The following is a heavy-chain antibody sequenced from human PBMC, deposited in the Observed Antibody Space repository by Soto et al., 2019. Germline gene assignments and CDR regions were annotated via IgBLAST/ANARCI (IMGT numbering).Heavy chain of an antibody. CDR2: IYYSGST. V-gene: IGHV4-31*03. CDR3: ARGLVPAALRANWFDP. J-gene: IGHJ5*02. Sequence: SETLSLTCTVSGGSISSGGYYWSWIRQHPGKGLEWIGYIYYSGSTYYNPPLKSRVTISVDTSKNQFSLKLSSVTAADTAVYYCARGLVPAALRANWFDPWGQGTLVTVSS. CDR1: GGSISSGGYY. D-gene: IGHD2-2*01.